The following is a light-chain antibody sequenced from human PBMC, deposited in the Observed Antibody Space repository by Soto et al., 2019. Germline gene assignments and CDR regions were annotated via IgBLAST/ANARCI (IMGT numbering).Light chain of an antibody. CDR3: CSYACSYTVV. J-gene: IGLJ2*01. Sequence: QSALTQPRSVSGSPGQSVTISCTGTSSDVGGYNYVSWYQQHPGKAPKLMIYDVSKRPPGVPDRFSGSKSGNTASLTISGLQAEDEADYYCCSYACSYTVVFGGGTKVTVL. CDR1: SSDVGGYNY. CDR2: DVS. V-gene: IGLV2-11*01.